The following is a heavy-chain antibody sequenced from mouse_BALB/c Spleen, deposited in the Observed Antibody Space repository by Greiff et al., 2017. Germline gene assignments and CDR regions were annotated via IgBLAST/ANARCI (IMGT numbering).Heavy chain of an antibody. V-gene: IGHV5-4*02. CDR2: ISDGGSYT. J-gene: IGHJ3*01. CDR3: AREGDGYSAWFAY. Sequence: EVQLVESGGGLVKPGGSLKLSCAASGFTFSDYYMYWVRQTPEKRLEWVATISDGGSYTYYPDSVKGRFTISRDNAKNNLYLQMSSLKSEDTAMYYCAREGDGYSAWFAYWGQGTLVTVSA. CDR1: GFTFSDYY. D-gene: IGHD2-3*01.